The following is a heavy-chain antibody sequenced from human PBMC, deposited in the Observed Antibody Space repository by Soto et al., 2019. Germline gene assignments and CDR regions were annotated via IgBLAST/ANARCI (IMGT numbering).Heavy chain of an antibody. V-gene: IGHV1-18*01. CDR3: ARVGGGLLRYFDWLQDYYYYGMDV. CDR1: GYTFTSYG. Sequence: GASVKVSCKASGYTFTSYGISWVRQAPGQGLEWMGWISAYNGNTNYAQKLQGRVTMTTDTSTSTAYMELRSLRSDDTAVYYCARVGGGLLRYFDWLQDYYYYGMDVWGQGTTVTVPS. J-gene: IGHJ6*02. CDR2: ISAYNGNT. D-gene: IGHD3-9*01.